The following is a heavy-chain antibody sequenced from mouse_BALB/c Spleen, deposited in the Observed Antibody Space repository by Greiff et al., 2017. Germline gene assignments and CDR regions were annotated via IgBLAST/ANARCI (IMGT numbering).Heavy chain of an antibody. D-gene: IGHD2-4*01. CDR1: GYTFTDYA. J-gene: IGHJ4*01. CDR3: ARDGGLRRRYYAMDY. CDR2: ISTYYGDA. V-gene: IGHV1S137*01. Sequence: QVQLQQSGAELVRPGVSVKISCKGSGYTFTDYAMHWVKQSHAKSLEWIGVISTYYGDASYNQKFKGKATMTVDKSSSTAYMELARLTSEDSAIYYCARDGGLRRRYYAMDYWGQGTSVTVSS.